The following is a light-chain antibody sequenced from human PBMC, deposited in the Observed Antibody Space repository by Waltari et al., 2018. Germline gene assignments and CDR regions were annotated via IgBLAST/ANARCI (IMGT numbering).Light chain of an antibody. Sequence: DIVMTQSPDSLTVSLGERATINCKSSHSLLYYSNHKNYISWYQQKPGQAPKLLICWAFTRYSGVPDRFSGSGSETDFTLTISSLQAEDVAVYHCHQYFAPPYTFGRGTKLEIK. CDR2: WAF. CDR1: HSLLYYSNHKNY. CDR3: HQYFAPPYT. V-gene: IGKV4-1*01. J-gene: IGKJ2*01.